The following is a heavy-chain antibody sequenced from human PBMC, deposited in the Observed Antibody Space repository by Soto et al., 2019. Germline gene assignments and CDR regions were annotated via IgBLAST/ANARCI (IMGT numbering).Heavy chain of an antibody. CDR1: GCSISSTSHY. CDR3: ARTPHRGYSYSYSNWFDH. CDR2: IYYSGST. D-gene: IGHD5-18*01. J-gene: IGHJ5*02. Sequence: PXETLSLTCPVAGCSISSTSHYWGWIRQPPGKGLEWIGSIYYSGSTYYNPSLKSRVTISVDTSKNQFSLKLSSVTAADTAVYYCARTPHRGYSYSYSNWFDHWGQGTLVTVSS. V-gene: IGHV4-39*01.